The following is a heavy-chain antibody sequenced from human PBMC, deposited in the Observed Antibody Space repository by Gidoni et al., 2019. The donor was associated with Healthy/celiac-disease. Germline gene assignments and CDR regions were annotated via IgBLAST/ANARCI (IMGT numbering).Heavy chain of an antibody. CDR2: ISGSGGST. Sequence: EVQLLESGGGLVQPGGSLRLSCAASGFTFSSYAMSWVRQAPGKGLEWVAAISGSGGSTYYADSVKGRFTISRDNSKNTLYLQMNSLRAEDTAVYYCAKLNYDFWSGRMRDNWFDPWGQGTLVTVSS. CDR3: AKLNYDFWSGRMRDNWFDP. J-gene: IGHJ5*02. V-gene: IGHV3-23*01. CDR1: GFTFSSYA. D-gene: IGHD3-3*01.